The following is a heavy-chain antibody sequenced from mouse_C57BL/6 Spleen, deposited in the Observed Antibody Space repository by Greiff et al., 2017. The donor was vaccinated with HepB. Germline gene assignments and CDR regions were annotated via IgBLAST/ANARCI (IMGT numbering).Heavy chain of an antibody. D-gene: IGHD1-1*01. J-gene: IGHJ2*01. CDR1: GFIFSSYG. CDR3: ARGGITTVVAFDY. V-gene: IGHV5-6*01. CDR2: ISSGGSYT. Sequence: EVMLVESGGDLVKPGGSLKLSCAASGFIFSSYGMSWVRQTPDKRLEWVATISSGGSYTYYPDSVKGRFTISRDNAKNTLYLQMSSLKSEDTAMYYCARGGITTVVAFDYWGQGTTLTVSS.